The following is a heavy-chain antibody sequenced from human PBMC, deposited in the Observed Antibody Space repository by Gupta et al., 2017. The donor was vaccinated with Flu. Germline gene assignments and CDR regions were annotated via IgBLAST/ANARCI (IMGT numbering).Heavy chain of an antibody. CDR2: IYYSGST. D-gene: IGHD4-23*01. CDR3: ARVWLTVVAMDV. J-gene: IGHJ6*02. V-gene: IGHV4-31*02. Sequence: GKGLEWIGYIYYSGSTYYNPSLKSRVTISVDTSKNQFSLKLSSVTAADTAVYYCARVWLTVVAMDVWGQGTTVTVSS.